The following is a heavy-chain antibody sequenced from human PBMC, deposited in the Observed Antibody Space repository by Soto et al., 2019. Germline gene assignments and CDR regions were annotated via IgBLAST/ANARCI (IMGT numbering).Heavy chain of an antibody. Sequence: PGESLKISCKTSGYTFTTFWIGWVRQRPGKGLEWMGIIYPNDSDKRYNPSFQGQVTMSFDQFITTAYLQWSYLKASDTAMYYCARKPRYYNGMDVWAQGTPVTVSS. J-gene: IGHJ6*02. V-gene: IGHV5-51*01. CDR1: GYTFTTFW. CDR3: ARKPRYYNGMDV. CDR2: IYPNDSDK.